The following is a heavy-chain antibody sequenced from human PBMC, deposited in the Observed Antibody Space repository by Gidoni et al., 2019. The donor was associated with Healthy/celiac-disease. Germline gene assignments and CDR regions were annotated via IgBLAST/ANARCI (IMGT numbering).Heavy chain of an antibody. CDR2: INPNSGGT. J-gene: IGHJ4*02. CDR1: GYTFTGYY. Sequence: QVQLVQSGAEVKKPGASVKVSCKASGYTFTGYYMHWVRQAPGQGLEWMGRINPNSGGTNYAQKFQGRVTMTRDTSISTAYMELSRLRSDDTAVYYCARDRVTMVQGVTNNFDYWGQGTLVTVSS. CDR3: ARDRVTMVQGVTNNFDY. V-gene: IGHV1-2*06. D-gene: IGHD3-10*01.